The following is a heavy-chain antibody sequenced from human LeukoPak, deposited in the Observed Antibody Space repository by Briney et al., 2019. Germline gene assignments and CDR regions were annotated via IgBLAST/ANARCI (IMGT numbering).Heavy chain of an antibody. Sequence: GGSLRLSCAASGFTFSSYEMNWVRQAPGKGLEWVSYISSSGSTIYYADSVKGRFTISRDNAKNSLYLQMNSLRAEDTAVYYCARVGSSGWMSYYFDYWGQGTLVTVSS. CDR3: ARVGSSGWMSYYFDY. CDR2: ISSSGSTI. J-gene: IGHJ4*02. V-gene: IGHV3-48*03. D-gene: IGHD6-19*01. CDR1: GFTFSSYE.